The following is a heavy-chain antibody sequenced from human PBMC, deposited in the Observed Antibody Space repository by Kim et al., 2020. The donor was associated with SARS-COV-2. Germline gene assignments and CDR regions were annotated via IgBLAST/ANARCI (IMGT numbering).Heavy chain of an antibody. CDR1: GGSFSGYY. V-gene: IGHV4-34*01. CDR2: INHSGST. Sequence: SETLSLTCAVYGGSFSGYYWSWIRQPPGKGLEWIGEINHSGSTNYNPSLKSRVTISVDTSKNQFSLKLSSVTAADTAVYYCARDQVEAPSSGYESFDYWGQGTLVTVSS. D-gene: IGHD3-22*01. CDR3: ARDQVEAPSSGYESFDY. J-gene: IGHJ4*02.